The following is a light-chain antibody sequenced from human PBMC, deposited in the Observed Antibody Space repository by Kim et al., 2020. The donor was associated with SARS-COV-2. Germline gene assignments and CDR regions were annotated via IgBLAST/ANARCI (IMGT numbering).Light chain of an antibody. J-gene: IGLJ3*02. Sequence: SSELTQPPSVSVSPGQTVSITCSGDKLGDKYACWYQQKPGQSPVLVIYQDSKRPSGIPERFSGSNSGNTATLTISGTQAMDEADYYCQAWDSSTAVFGGGTKLTVL. CDR3: QAWDSSTAV. CDR1: KLGDKY. V-gene: IGLV3-1*01. CDR2: QDS.